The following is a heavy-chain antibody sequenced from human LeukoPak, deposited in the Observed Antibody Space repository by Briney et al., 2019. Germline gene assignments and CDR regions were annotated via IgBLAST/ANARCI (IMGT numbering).Heavy chain of an antibody. CDR3: ARTGGSFYFYYYMDV. CDR1: GGSFSGYY. D-gene: IGHD1-26*01. V-gene: IGHV4-34*01. J-gene: IGHJ6*03. CDR2: INHSGST. Sequence: SETLSLTCAVYGGSFSGYYWSWIRQPPGKGLEWIGEINHSGSTNYNPSLKSRVTISVDTSKNQFSLKLSSVTAADTAVYYCARTGGSFYFYYYMDVWGKGTTVTVS.